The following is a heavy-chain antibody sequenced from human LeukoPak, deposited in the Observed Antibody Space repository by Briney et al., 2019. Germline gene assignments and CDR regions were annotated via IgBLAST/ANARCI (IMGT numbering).Heavy chain of an antibody. D-gene: IGHD5-12*01. V-gene: IGHV3-7*01. CDR1: GFTFSTYW. Sequence: PGGSLRLSCAASGFTFSTYWMSWVRQAPGKGPEWVANIKEDGSEKQYVASVRGRFTISRDNAKNSLYLQMNSLRAEDTAVYYCASGFYYFDYWGQGTLVTVSS. CDR2: IKEDGSEK. CDR3: ASGFYYFDY. J-gene: IGHJ4*02.